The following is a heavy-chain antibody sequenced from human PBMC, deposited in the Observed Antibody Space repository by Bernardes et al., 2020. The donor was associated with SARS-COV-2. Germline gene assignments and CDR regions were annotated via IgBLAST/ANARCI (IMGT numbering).Heavy chain of an antibody. D-gene: IGHD4-4*01. V-gene: IGHV3-7*01. Sequence: GGSLRLSCAASGLTFSRFWMSWVRQAPGKGLEWVANINEDGSEKYYVDSVKGRFTISRDNAKNSLYLQMNSLRAEDTAVYYCASETASNYATNFDYWGQGILVTVSS. J-gene: IGHJ4*02. CDR3: ASETASNYATNFDY. CDR2: INEDGSEK. CDR1: GLTFSRFW.